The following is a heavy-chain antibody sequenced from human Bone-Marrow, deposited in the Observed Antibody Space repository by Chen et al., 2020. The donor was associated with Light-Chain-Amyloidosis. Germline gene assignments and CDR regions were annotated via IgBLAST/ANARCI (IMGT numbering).Heavy chain of an antibody. CDR3: AKRPPYPSSYGMDV. J-gene: IGHJ6*02. V-gene: IGHV3-23*01. CDR1: GCPFSSSA. D-gene: IGHD2-21*01. CDR2: ISGSGGST. Sequence: EVQLLASGGGLVQPGGSLRLSCAASGCPFSSSAMSWVRQAPGKGLEWVSGISGSGGSTYYADSVKGRFTISRDNSKNTRYLQMNSLRAEDTAVYYCAKRPPYPSSYGMDVWGQGTTVTVSS.